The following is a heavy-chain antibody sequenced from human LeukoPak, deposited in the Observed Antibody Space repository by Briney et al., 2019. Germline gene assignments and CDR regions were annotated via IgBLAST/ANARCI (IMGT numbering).Heavy chain of an antibody. D-gene: IGHD4-17*01. V-gene: IGHV3-66*02. J-gene: IGHJ4*02. CDR3: ARGGEIYGDYGLFAADY. CDR1: GFTVSSNY. Sequence: QPGGSLRLSCAASGFTVSSNYMSWVRQAPGKGLEWVSVIYSGGSTYYADSVKGRFTISRDNSKNTLYLQMNSLRAEDTAVYYCARGGEIYGDYGLFAADYWGQGTLVTVSS. CDR2: IYSGGST.